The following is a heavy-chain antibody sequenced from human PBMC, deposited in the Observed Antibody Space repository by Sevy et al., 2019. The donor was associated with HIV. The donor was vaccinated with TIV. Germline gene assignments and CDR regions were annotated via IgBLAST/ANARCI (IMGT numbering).Heavy chain of an antibody. CDR1: GFTVSNDY. J-gene: IGHJ5*02. D-gene: IGHD1-26*01. CDR3: ARETVGSYDP. Sequence: GGSLRLSCAASGFTVSNDYMSWVRQAPGKGLEWVSVIYSGGNTYYADSVKGRFTISRDNSKNMVYLQMNSLRAEDTAVYYCARETVGSYDPWGQGTLFTVSS. CDR2: IYSGGNT. V-gene: IGHV3-53*01.